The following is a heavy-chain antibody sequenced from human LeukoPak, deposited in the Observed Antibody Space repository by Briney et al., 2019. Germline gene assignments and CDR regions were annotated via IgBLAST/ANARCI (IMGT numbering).Heavy chain of an antibody. CDR1: GFTFSSYA. J-gene: IGHJ4*02. Sequence: PGGSLRLSCAASGFTFSSYAMHWVRQAPGKGLEWVAVISYDGSNKYYADSVKGRFTISRDNSKNTLYLQMNSLRAEDTAVYYCARAGYDFWSHFDYWGQGTLVTVSS. V-gene: IGHV3-30-3*01. CDR3: ARAGYDFWSHFDY. CDR2: ISYDGSNK. D-gene: IGHD3-3*01.